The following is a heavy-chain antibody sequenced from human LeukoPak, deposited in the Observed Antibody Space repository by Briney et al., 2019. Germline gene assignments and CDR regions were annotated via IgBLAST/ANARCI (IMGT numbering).Heavy chain of an antibody. Sequence: GGSLRLSCAASGFTFNRFGMLWVRQAPGKGLEWVAVMSYDGRNKYYSGSVRGRFGIYRDNSKNTLYLQMPGLRPEDTALYYCARSYVSSVVFSGFDYWGQGVLVTVSS. CDR1: GFTFNRFG. J-gene: IGHJ4*02. D-gene: IGHD3-16*01. V-gene: IGHV3-30*03. CDR3: ARSYVSSVVFSGFDY. CDR2: MSYDGRNK.